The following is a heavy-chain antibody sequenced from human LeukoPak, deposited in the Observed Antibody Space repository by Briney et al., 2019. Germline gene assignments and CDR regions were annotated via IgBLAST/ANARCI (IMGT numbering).Heavy chain of an antibody. CDR3: ARGSYYDSSGYPDY. J-gene: IGHJ4*02. Sequence: PGGSLRLSCAASGFTFRSYAMQGVRQAPGKGLEWVAVISYDGSNKYYADSVKGRFTISRDNSKNTLYLQMNSLRADNTAVYYCARGSYYDSSGYPDYWGQGTLVTVSS. V-gene: IGHV3-30-3*01. D-gene: IGHD3-22*01. CDR1: GFTFRSYA. CDR2: ISYDGSNK.